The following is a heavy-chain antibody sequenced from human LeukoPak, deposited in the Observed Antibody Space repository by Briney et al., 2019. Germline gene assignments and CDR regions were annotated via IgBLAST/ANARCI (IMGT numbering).Heavy chain of an antibody. CDR3: ARDYYDGSGYYYNEATDAFDI. J-gene: IGHJ3*02. CDR2: IKQDGSEK. CDR1: GFTFSSYS. V-gene: IGHV3-7*01. D-gene: IGHD3-22*01. Sequence: GGSLRLSCAASGFTFSSYSMTWVRQAPGKGLEWVANIKQDGSEKYYVDSVKGRFAISRDNAKNSLYLQMNSLRAEDTAVYYCARDYYDGSGYYYNEATDAFDIWGQGTMVTVSS.